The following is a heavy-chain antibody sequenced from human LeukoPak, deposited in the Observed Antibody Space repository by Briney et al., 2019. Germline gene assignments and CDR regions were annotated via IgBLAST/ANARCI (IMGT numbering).Heavy chain of an antibody. CDR2: IRGNGHTT. J-gene: IGHJ1*01. CDR1: GFTFSTYA. V-gene: IGHV3-23*01. Sequence: AGSLTLSCAASGFTFSTYAMSWARQAPGKGLEWVSTIRGNGHTTHYADSVKGRFTISRDNSKNTLYLQMNSLRAEDTAVYYCAKDMDDSSGFYSYYHWGQGTLVTVSS. CDR3: AKDMDDSSGFYSYYH. D-gene: IGHD3-22*01.